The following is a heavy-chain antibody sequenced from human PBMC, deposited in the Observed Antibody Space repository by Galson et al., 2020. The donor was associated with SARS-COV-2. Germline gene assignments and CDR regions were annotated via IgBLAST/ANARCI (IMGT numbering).Heavy chain of an antibody. D-gene: IGHD4-4*01. Sequence: GESLKISCAASGFTFSSHAMHWVRQAPGKGLEWVAIISYDGTDKYNADSVKGRFTISRDNSKSTLYLQMNSLRPEDTAMYYCARNSDFFEYFDCRGQGTLVTVSS. CDR2: ISYDGTDK. V-gene: IGHV3-30*01. J-gene: IGHJ4*02. CDR3: ARNSDFFEYFDC. CDR1: GFTFSSHA.